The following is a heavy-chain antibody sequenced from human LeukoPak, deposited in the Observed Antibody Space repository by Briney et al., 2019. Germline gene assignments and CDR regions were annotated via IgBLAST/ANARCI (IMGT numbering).Heavy chain of an antibody. Sequence: PGGSLRLSCAASGFTFSNAWMSWVRQAPGKGLERVGRIKSKTDGGTTDYAAPVKGRFTISRDDSKNTLYLQMNSLKTEDTAVYYCTTTSSAAASFTLDYWGQGTLVTVSS. CDR3: TTTSSAAASFTLDY. V-gene: IGHV3-15*01. CDR1: GFTFSNAW. D-gene: IGHD6-13*01. J-gene: IGHJ4*02. CDR2: IKSKTDGGTT.